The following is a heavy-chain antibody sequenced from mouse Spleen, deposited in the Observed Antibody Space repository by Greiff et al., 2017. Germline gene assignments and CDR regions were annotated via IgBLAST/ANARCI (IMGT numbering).Heavy chain of an antibody. CDR3: ASEGLYYYGSSSLDY. V-gene: IGHV1-78*01. J-gene: IGHJ4*01. Sequence: QVQLKQSDAELVKPGASVKISCKVSGYTFTDHTIHWMKQRPEQGLEWIGYIYPRDGSTKYNEKFKGKATLTADKSSSTAYMQLNSLTSEDSAVYFCASEGLYYYGSSSLDYWGQGTSVTVSS. CDR2: IYPRDGST. CDR1: GYTFTDHT. D-gene: IGHD1-1*01.